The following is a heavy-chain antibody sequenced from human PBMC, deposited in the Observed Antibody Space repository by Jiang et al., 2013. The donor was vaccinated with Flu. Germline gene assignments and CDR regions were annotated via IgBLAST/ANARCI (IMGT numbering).Heavy chain of an antibody. D-gene: IGHD3-10*01. J-gene: IGHJ4*02. V-gene: IGHV3-23*01. CDR2: ISESGDSP. Sequence: VQLLESGGGLVQPGGSLRLSCAASGFTFSSYTMSWVRQAPGKGLEWVSTISESGDSPNSADSVRGRFTVSRDNSKNTLYLQMNRLRVEDTAVYFCAKEAGLNYFDYWGQGTLVTVSS. CDR1: GFTFSSYT. CDR3: AKEAGLNYFDY.